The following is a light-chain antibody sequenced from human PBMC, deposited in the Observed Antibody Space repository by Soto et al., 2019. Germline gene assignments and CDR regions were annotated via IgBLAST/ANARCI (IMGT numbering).Light chain of an antibody. V-gene: IGKV3-20*01. CDR2: GAS. CDR1: QSVSSSY. CDR3: QQYSNSPFT. Sequence: EIVLTQSPATLSLSPGERATLSCGASQSVSSSYLAWYQQKPGQAPRLLIYGASNRATGIPDRFSGSGSGTDFTLTISRLEPEDFAVYYCQQYSNSPFTFGPGTKVDIK. J-gene: IGKJ3*01.